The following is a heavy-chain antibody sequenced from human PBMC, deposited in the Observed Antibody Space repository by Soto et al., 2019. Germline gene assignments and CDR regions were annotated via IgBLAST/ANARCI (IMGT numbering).Heavy chain of an antibody. CDR1: GFTFNNYA. CDR2: ISGGGDTT. J-gene: IGHJ4*02. Sequence: EVQLLESGGGLVQPGGSLRLSCAASGFTFNNYAMTWVRQAPGQGLECVSAISGGGDTTSYADSVKGRFTVSRDGSKNTLYLQMSSLRAEDTALYYCAKGRGGSGSLTPRVDFWGQGTPVTVSS. D-gene: IGHD3-10*01. V-gene: IGHV3-23*01. CDR3: AKGRGGSGSLTPRVDF.